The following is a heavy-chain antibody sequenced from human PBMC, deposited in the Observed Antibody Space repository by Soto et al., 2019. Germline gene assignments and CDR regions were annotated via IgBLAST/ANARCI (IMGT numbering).Heavy chain of an antibody. Sequence: QVQLQESGPGLVKPSQTLSLTCTVSGGSISSGDYYWSWIRQPPGKGLEWIGYIYYSGSTYYNPSPKSRLTISVDTSSNQFSLKLSSVTAADTAVYYCAREDIVVVVTATGGGWFGPWGQGTLVTVSS. J-gene: IGHJ5*02. V-gene: IGHV4-30-4*01. CDR1: GGSISSGDYY. CDR3: AREDIVVVVTATGGGWFGP. CDR2: IYYSGST. D-gene: IGHD2-15*01.